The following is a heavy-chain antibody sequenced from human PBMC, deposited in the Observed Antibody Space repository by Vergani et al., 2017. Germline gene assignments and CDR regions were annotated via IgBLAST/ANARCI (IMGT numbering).Heavy chain of an antibody. CDR1: GYTFTGYY. CDR3: ARDSTNYYDSSGYFSYYYYGMDV. J-gene: IGHJ6*02. D-gene: IGHD3-22*01. CDR2: INPNSGGT. V-gene: IGHV1-2*04. Sequence: QVQLVQSGAEVKKPGASVKVSCKASGYTFTGYYMHWVRQAPGQGLEWMGWINPNSGGTNYAQKFQGWVTMTRDTSISTAYMELSRLRSDDTAVYYCARDSTNYYDSSGYFSYYYYGMDVWGQGTTVTVSS.